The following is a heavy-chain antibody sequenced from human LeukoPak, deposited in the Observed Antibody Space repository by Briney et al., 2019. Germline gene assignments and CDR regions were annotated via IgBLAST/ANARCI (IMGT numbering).Heavy chain of an antibody. CDR2: IYYSGST. J-gene: IGHJ6*03. CDR1: GGSISSYY. CDR3: ARTTEGGYTYDYFYYYYMDV. Sequence: SETLSLTCTVSGGSISSYYWSWIRQPPGKGLEWIGYIYYSGSTNYNPSLKSRVTISVDSSKNQFSLRLSSVTAADTAVYYCARTTEGGYTYDYFYYYYMDVWGKGTTVTISS. V-gene: IGHV4-59*01. D-gene: IGHD5-18*01.